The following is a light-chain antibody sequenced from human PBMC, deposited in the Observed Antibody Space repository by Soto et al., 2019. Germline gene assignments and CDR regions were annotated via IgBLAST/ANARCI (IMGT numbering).Light chain of an antibody. CDR2: WAS. CDR1: QSILSSSNNKNY. Sequence: DIVMTQSPDSLAVSLGERAAFNCKSSQSILSSSNNKNYLAWYQQKPRQPPKLLIYWASTRESGVPDRFSGSGSGTDFTLTISSLQAEDVAVYYCQQYYGTPLTFGGGTKVEIK. J-gene: IGKJ4*01. CDR3: QQYYGTPLT. V-gene: IGKV4-1*01.